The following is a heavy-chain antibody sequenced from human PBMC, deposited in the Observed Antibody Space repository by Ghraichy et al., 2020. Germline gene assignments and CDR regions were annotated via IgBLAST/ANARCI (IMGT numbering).Heavy chain of an antibody. J-gene: IGHJ4*02. D-gene: IGHD1-14*01. CDR1: GYTFTTYD. CDR3: ARALRNHLLSDY. Sequence: ASVKVSCKASGYTFTTYDISWVRQARGQGPEWMGWVNPISTNSGYAQNFEGRVSLTSDTSTSTAYMELHGLRSDDTAIYYCARALRNHLLSDYWGQGTLVTVSS. CDR2: VNPISTNS. V-gene: IGHV1-8*02.